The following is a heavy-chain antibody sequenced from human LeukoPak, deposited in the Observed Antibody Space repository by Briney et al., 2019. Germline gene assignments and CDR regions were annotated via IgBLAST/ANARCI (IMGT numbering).Heavy chain of an antibody. D-gene: IGHD1-26*01. Sequence: ASVKVSCKASGYTFTGYYIHWVRQAPGQGLEWMGLINPSGSSTIYAQKFQGRVTMTRDTSISTAYMELSRLRSDDTAVYYCARDRGSGSLDYWGQGTLVTVSS. V-gene: IGHV1-2*02. CDR3: ARDRGSGSLDY. J-gene: IGHJ4*02. CDR2: INPSGSST. CDR1: GYTFTGYY.